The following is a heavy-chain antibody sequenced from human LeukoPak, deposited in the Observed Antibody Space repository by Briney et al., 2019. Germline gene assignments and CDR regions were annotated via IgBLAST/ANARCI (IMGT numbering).Heavy chain of an antibody. J-gene: IGHJ4*02. CDR2: IDPNSGDT. CDR1: GYTFTGYY. V-gene: IGHV1-2*02. D-gene: IGHD3-10*01. Sequence: ASVKVSCKAFGYTFTGYYIHWVRQAPGQGLEWMGWIDPNSGDTSFAQIFQGRVTMTRVTSISTTYMEMSSLRSDDTAVFYCARQGSGSYKLDYWGQGALVTVSS. CDR3: ARQGSGSYKLDY.